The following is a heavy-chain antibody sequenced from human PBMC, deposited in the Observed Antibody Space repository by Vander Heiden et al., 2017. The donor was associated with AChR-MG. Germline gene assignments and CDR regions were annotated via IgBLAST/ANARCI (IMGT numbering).Heavy chain of an antibody. Sequence: QVQLVESGGGVVPPGRSLRLSFAASGFTFRSYGMHWVRQAPGKGLEWVAVIGYDGSNKYYADSVKGRFTISRDNSKNTLYLQMNSLRAEDTAVYYCAREMATGHGDYWGQGTLVTVSS. CDR2: IGYDGSNK. CDR3: AREMATGHGDY. D-gene: IGHD5-12*01. CDR1: GFTFRSYG. J-gene: IGHJ4*02. V-gene: IGHV3-33*01.